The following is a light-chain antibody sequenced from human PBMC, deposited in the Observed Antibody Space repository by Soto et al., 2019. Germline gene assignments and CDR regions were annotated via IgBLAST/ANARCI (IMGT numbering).Light chain of an antibody. CDR3: SSYGGTNNLL. Sequence: QSALTQPPSASGSPGQSVTISCTGTSSDVGGYKYVSWYQQHPGKAPKLMIFEVHKRPSGVPDRFSGSKSGNTASLTVSGLQAEYEADYYCSSYGGTNNLLFGGGTKLTVL. CDR2: EVH. J-gene: IGLJ2*01. CDR1: SSDVGGYKY. V-gene: IGLV2-8*01.